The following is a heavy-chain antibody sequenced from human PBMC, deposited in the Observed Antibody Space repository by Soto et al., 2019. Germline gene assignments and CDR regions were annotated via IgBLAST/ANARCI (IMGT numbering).Heavy chain of an antibody. D-gene: IGHD1-26*01. CDR1: GGTFSSYA. V-gene: IGHV1-69*01. CDR2: IIPIFGTA. Sequence: QVQLVQSGAEVKKPGSSVKVSCKASGGTFSSYAISWVRQAPGQGLEWMGGIIPIFGTANYAQKFQGRVTITDESTSTAYMELSSLRSEDTAVYYCAGGVGAHHYWGQGTLVTVSS. CDR3: AGGVGAHHY. J-gene: IGHJ4*02.